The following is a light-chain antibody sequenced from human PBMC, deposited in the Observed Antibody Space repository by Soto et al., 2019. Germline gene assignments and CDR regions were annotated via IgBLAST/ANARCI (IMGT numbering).Light chain of an antibody. Sequence: QSSLAQPASVSGTPGQRFTISCSGSISNIGSKTVNWYQQLPGTAPKLLIYSNNQRPSGVPDRFSGSKSGTSASLAISGLQSEDEADYHCAAWDDSLNGQVFGGGTKVTVL. V-gene: IGLV1-44*01. CDR2: SNN. CDR1: ISNIGSKT. J-gene: IGLJ3*02. CDR3: AAWDDSLNGQV.